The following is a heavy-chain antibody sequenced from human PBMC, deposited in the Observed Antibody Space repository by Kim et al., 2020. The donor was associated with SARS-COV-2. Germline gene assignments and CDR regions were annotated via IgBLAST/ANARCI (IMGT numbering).Heavy chain of an antibody. CDR3: ARESDSMVRGVHNHYGMDV. Sequence: ASVKVSCKASGYTFTSYGISWVRQAPGQGLEWMGWISAYNGNTNYAQKLQGRVTMTTDTSTSTAYMELRSLRSDDTAVYYCARESDSMVRGVHNHYGMDVWGQGTTVTVSS. CDR1: GYTFTSYG. CDR2: ISAYNGNT. D-gene: IGHD3-10*01. J-gene: IGHJ6*02. V-gene: IGHV1-18*01.